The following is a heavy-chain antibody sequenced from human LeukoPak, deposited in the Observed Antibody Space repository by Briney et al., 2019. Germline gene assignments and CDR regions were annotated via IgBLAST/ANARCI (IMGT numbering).Heavy chain of an antibody. J-gene: IGHJ3*01. CDR3: ARDAAEGDDSAFDV. V-gene: IGHV3-72*01. CDR2: TRSKVRKYAT. CDR1: GFTLRDYH. Sequence: PGGSLRLSCVGSGFTLRDYHMDWVRQAPGMGLEWVGRTRSKVRKYATEYAASVKGRFTISRDESENSVFLHLSSLTVEDTAFYYCARDAAEGDDSAFDVWGQGTRVTVSS. D-gene: IGHD3-22*01.